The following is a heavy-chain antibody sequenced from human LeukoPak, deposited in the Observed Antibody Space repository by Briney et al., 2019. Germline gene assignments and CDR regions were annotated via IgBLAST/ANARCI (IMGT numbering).Heavy chain of an antibody. V-gene: IGHV3-53*01. J-gene: IGHJ5*02. CDR2: IYSGGST. Sequence: GGSPRLSCAASGFTVSSNYMSWVRQAPGKGLEWVSVIYSGGSTYYADSVKGRFTISRDNSKNTLYLQMNSLRAEDTAVYYCARESITMVRGVISWGQGTLVTVSS. CDR3: ARESITMVRGVIS. CDR1: GFTVSSNY. D-gene: IGHD3-10*01.